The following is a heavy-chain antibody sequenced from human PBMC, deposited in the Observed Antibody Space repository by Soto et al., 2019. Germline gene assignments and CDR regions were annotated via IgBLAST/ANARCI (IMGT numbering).Heavy chain of an antibody. V-gene: IGHV1-18*04. CDR3: ARGASCSSTSCYDNFHYGLAV. Sequence: QVQLVQSGPEVKNPGASLKVSCKASGYTFTNYGITWVRQAPGQGLEWMGGITASNGNANYAREIQGRLTLTRDTSTNTASMELRSLRSDDTAVYYCARGASCSSTSCYDNFHYGLAVWGQGTTVIVSS. CDR2: ITASNGNA. CDR1: GYTFTNYG. D-gene: IGHD2-2*01. J-gene: IGHJ6*02.